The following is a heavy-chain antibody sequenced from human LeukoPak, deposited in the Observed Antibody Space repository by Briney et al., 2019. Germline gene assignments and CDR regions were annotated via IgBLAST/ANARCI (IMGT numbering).Heavy chain of an antibody. Sequence: SETLSLTCTVSGGSISSYYWSWIRQPPGKRLQWIGYISYSGSMSYNPSLKSRVTISEDTSNNQFSLKLSSVTAADTAVYYCARGRGVVPATSAFDIWGQGTMVTVSS. CDR3: ARGRGVVPATSAFDI. CDR2: ISYSGSM. CDR1: GGSISSYY. D-gene: IGHD2-15*01. J-gene: IGHJ3*02. V-gene: IGHV4-59*01.